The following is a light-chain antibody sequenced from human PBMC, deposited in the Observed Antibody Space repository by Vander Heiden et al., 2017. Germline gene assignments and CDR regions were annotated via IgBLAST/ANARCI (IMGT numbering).Light chain of an antibody. CDR2: AAS. J-gene: IGKJ4*01. CDR1: QSISSY. V-gene: IGKV1-39*01. CDR3: QQSYSTPLT. Sequence: DTQMTQSPSSLSASVGDRDTITCRASQSISSYLNWYQQKPGKAPKLLIYAASSLQSGVPSRFSGSGSGTDFTLTISSLQPEDFATYYCQQSYSTPLTFGGGTKVEIK.